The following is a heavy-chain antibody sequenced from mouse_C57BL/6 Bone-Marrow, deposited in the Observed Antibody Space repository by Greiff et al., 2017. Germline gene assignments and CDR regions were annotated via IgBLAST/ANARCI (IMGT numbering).Heavy chain of an antibody. CDR2: ISSGGSYT. J-gene: IGHJ2*01. CDR1: GFTFSSYG. CDR3: ARRTAQASDY. D-gene: IGHD3-2*02. V-gene: IGHV5-6*02. Sequence: EVKLVESGGDLVKPGGSLKLSCAASGFTFSSYGMSWVRQTPDKRLEWVATISSGGSYTYYPDSVKGRFTISRDNAKNTLDLQRSSLKSEDTAMYYCARRTAQASDYWGQGTTLTVSS.